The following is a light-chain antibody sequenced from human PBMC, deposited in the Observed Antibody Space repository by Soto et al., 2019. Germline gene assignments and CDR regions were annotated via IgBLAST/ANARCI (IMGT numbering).Light chain of an antibody. CDR2: GAS. Sequence: EIVITHSPSTLSVSHGERATLSCRASQSVRSDLVWYQQKPGQAPRLLIYGASTRATAIPARYSGSGSGTEFNLTISSLQSEDFAVYYCQQYNNWPRTFGQGTKVDI. CDR3: QQYNNWPRT. J-gene: IGKJ1*01. CDR1: QSVRSD. V-gene: IGKV3-15*01.